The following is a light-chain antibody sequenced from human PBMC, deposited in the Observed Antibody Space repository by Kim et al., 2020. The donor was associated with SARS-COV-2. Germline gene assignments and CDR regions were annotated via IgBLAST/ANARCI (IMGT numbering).Light chain of an antibody. V-gene: IGKV1-39*01. CDR2: AAS. Sequence: ASIGDKVTITCRASQTISTFLNLYQHKPGKAPKLLIYAASSLYTGVPSRFSGTGSGTDFSLTINGLQPEDFATYYCQQSYNTPRYTFGQETKLEI. CDR1: QTISTF. J-gene: IGKJ2*01. CDR3: QQSYNTPRYT.